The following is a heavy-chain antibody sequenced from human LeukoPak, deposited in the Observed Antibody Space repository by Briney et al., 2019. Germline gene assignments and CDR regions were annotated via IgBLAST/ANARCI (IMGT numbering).Heavy chain of an antibody. V-gene: IGHV4-4*02. CDR2: IFHSGST. Sequence: PSETLSLTCAVSGGSVTSNNWWSWVRQPPGKGLEWIGEIFHSGSTNYNPSLKSRVTISLDKSKNQFSLKLSSVTAADTAVYYCARGSTLIRGFDYWGQGTLVTVSS. CDR3: ARGSTLIRGFDY. CDR1: GGSVTSNNW. J-gene: IGHJ4*02. D-gene: IGHD3-10*01.